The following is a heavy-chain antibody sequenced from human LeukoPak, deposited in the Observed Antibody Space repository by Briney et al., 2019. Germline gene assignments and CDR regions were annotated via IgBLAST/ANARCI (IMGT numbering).Heavy chain of an antibody. CDR1: GFTLSSYT. Sequence: RGSLRLSCVASGFTLSSYTINWVRRAPGKGLEWVPVISRRGDTKYYADSVKGRFTISRDNSKNTVFLQMNSLSADDTATYYCAKGGDVAVVPAAGPYYAMDVWGQGTTVTVSS. J-gene: IGHJ6*02. V-gene: IGHV3-23*01. CDR3: AKGGDVAVVPAAGPYYAMDV. CDR2: ISRRGDTK. D-gene: IGHD2-2*01.